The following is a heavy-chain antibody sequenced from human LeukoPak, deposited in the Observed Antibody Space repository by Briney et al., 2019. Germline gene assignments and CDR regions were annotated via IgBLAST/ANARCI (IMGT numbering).Heavy chain of an antibody. J-gene: IGHJ6*03. CDR3: ASLAAGKGYYYYYMDV. CDR2: IYYSGST. CDR1: GGSISSYY. V-gene: IGHV4-59*12. Sequence: SETLSLTCTVSGGSISSYYWSWIRQPPGKGLEWIGYIYYSGSTNYNPSLKSRVTISVDTSKNQFSLKLSSVTAADTAVYYCASLAAGKGYYYYYMDVWGKGTTVTVSS. D-gene: IGHD6-13*01.